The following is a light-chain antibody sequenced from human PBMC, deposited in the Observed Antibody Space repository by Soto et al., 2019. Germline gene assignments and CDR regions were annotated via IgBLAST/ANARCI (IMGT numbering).Light chain of an antibody. CDR3: QRSSA. V-gene: IGKV3-20*01. CDR2: DIS. CDR1: QSIDSNY. Sequence: EIVLTQSPGTLSLSPGERATLACRTSQSIDSNYLAWYQQKPGQAHRLLMYDISSRATGIPDRFSGSGSGTDFTLTISRLEPEDFAVYYCQRSSAFGQGTKVEIK. J-gene: IGKJ1*01.